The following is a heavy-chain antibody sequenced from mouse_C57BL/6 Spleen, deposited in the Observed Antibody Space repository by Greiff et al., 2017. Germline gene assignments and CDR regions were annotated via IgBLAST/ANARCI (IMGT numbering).Heavy chain of an antibody. CDR1: GFTFSSYA. V-gene: IGHV5-4*01. D-gene: IGHD2-1*01. CDR3: ARESDGNIHFDY. Sequence: EVQVVESGGGLVKPGGSLKLSCAASGFTFSSYAMSWVRQTPEKRLEWVATISDGGSYTYYPDTVKGRFTISRDNAKNNLYLQMSHLKSEDTAMYYCARESDGNIHFDYWGQGTTLTVSS. J-gene: IGHJ2*01. CDR2: ISDGGSYT.